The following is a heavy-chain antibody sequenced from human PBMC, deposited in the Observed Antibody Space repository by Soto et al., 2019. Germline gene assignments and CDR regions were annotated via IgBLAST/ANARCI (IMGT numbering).Heavy chain of an antibody. CDR2: INPSGGST. J-gene: IGHJ5*02. V-gene: IGHV1-46*01. CDR1: GYTFTIYY. D-gene: IGHD2-2*01. Sequence: ASVKVSCKASGYTFTIYYMHCLRQAPGQGLEWMGIINPSGGSTSYAQKFQGRVTMTRDTSTSTVYMELSSLRSEDTAVYYCARESDIVVVPAAMSRFDPWGQGTLVTVSS. CDR3: ARESDIVVVPAAMSRFDP.